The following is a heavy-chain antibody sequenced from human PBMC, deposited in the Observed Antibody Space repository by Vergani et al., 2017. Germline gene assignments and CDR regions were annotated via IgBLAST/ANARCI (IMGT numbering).Heavy chain of an antibody. J-gene: IGHJ6*02. Sequence: QVQILQSGGGVVQPGGSLRLSCTLSGFTLNTYGIHWVRQAPGKGLEWVSFIRYDGSSEYYGDSVKGRFTISRDKSQNTVNLQMNRLRTEDTAVYFCANSVIAGNVGVAYFGLDGWGRGTTVTVCS. CDR1: GFTLNTYG. CDR3: ANSVIAGNVGVAYFGLDG. CDR2: IRYDGSSE. V-gene: IGHV3-30*02. D-gene: IGHD2/OR15-2a*01.